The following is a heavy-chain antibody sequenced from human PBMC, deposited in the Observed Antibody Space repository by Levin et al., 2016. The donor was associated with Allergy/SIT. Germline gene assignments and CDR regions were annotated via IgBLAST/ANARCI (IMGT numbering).Heavy chain of an antibody. CDR1: GGSISSYY. CDR2: IYYSGST. CDR3: ARQRPPAAGSYYYYGMDV. Sequence: SETLSLTCTVSGGSISSYYWSWIRQPPGKGLEWIGYIYYSGSTNYNPSLKSRVTISVDTSKNQFSLKLSSVTAADTAVYYCARQRPPAAGSYYYYGMDVWGQGTTVTVSS. J-gene: IGHJ6*02. D-gene: IGHD6-13*01. V-gene: IGHV4-59*08.